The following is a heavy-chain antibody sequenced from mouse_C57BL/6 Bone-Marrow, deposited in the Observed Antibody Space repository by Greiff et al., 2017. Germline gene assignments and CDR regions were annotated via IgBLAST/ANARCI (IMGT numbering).Heavy chain of an antibody. V-gene: IGHV1-62-2*01. CDR1: GYIFTEYT. Sequence: QVQLKESGAELVKPGASVKLSCKASGYIFTEYTIHWVKQRSGQGLEWIGWFYPGSGSIKYNERFKDKATLTADKSSNTVYMELSSLTSEDSAVYFCARHERYYDYEGYLDYWGQGTTLTVSS. CDR3: ARHERYYDYEGYLDY. D-gene: IGHD2-4*01. J-gene: IGHJ2*01. CDR2: FYPGSGSI.